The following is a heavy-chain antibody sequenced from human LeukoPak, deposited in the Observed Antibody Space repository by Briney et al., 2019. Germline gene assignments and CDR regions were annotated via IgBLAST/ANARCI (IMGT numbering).Heavy chain of an antibody. CDR3: ARDRDIVVVPAARRYNWFDP. CDR1: GFTFSSYS. J-gene: IGHJ5*02. Sequence: PGGSLRLSCAASGFTFSSYSMNWVRQAPGKGLEWVSSISSSSSYIYYADSVKGRFTISRDNAKNSPYLQMNSLRAEDTAVYYCARDRDIVVVPAARRYNWFDPWGQGTLVTVSS. CDR2: ISSSSSYI. V-gene: IGHV3-21*01. D-gene: IGHD2-2*01.